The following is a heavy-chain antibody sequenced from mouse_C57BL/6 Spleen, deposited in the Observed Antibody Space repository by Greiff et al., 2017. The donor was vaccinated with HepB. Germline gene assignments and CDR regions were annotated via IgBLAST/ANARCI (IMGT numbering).Heavy chain of an antibody. Sequence: QVQLKQSGPELVKPGASVKISCKASGYAFSSSWMNWVKQRPGKGLEWIGRIYPGDGDTNYNGTFKGKATLTADKTSSTAYMQLSSLTSEDSAVYFCACRGSCFAYWGQGTLVTVSA. V-gene: IGHV1-82*01. CDR1: GYAFSSSW. D-gene: IGHD1-1*01. CDR2: IYPGDGDT. CDR3: ACRGSCFAY. J-gene: IGHJ3*01.